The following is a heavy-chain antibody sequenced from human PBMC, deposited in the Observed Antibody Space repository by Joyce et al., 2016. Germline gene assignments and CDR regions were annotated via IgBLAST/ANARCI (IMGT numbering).Heavy chain of an antibody. CDR1: GGSISSSSYY. V-gene: IGHV4-39*07. Sequence: QLQLQESGPGLVKPSETLSLTCTVSGGSISSSSYYWGWIRQPPGKGLEWIGSIYYSGGTYYNPSLKSRVNISVDTSKNQFSLKLSSVTAADTAVYYCASGGEGPFGGVIVFDAFDIWGQGTMVTVSS. CDR3: ASGGEGPFGGVIVFDAFDI. J-gene: IGHJ3*02. CDR2: IYYSGGT. D-gene: IGHD3-16*02.